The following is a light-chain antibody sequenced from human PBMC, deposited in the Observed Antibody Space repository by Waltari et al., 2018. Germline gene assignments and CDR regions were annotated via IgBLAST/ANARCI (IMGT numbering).Light chain of an antibody. V-gene: IGKV3-20*01. CDR3: QNHERLPAT. CDR2: AAS. CDR1: QRIGKY. J-gene: IGKJ1*01. Sequence: IVLTQSPGTLSLSPGERATMSCRASQRIGKYLVWYQHRPGQAPRLLIYAASTRSTGIPDRFSGSGSGTDFSLTISRLEPEDFAVYYCQNHERLPATFGQGTKVEIK.